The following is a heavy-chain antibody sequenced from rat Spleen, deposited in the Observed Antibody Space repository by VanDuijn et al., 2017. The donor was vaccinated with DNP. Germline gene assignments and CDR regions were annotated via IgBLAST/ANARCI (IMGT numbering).Heavy chain of an antibody. J-gene: IGHJ2*01. V-gene: IGHV5-7*01. Sequence: EVQLVESGGGLVQPGRSLTLYCAASGFTFSDYNMAWVRQAPKKGLEWVATISYTGSSTYYRDSVKGRFTITRDNAKSTLYLQMDSMRSEDTATYYCARPDYWGQGVMVTVSS. CDR3: ARPDY. CDR1: GFTFSDYN. CDR2: ISYTGSST.